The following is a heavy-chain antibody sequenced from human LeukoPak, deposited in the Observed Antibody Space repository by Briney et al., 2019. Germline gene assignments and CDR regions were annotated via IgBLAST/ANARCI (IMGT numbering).Heavy chain of an antibody. V-gene: IGHV1-18*01. CDR3: ARDLGPVRPYYYDSSGYYYRDFDY. CDR1: GYTFTSYG. CDR2: ISAYNGNT. J-gene: IGHJ4*02. D-gene: IGHD3-22*01. Sequence: ASVKVSCKASGYTFTSYGISWVRQAPGQGLEWMGWISAYNGNTSYAQKLQGRVTMTTDTSTSTAYMELRSLRSDDTAVYYCARDLGPVRPYYYDSSGYYYRDFDYWGQGTLVTVSS.